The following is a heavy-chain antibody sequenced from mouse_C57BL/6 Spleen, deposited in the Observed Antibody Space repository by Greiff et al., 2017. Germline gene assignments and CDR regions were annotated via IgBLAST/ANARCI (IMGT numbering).Heavy chain of an antibody. V-gene: IGHV1-80*01. D-gene: IGHD2-3*01. CDR3: ARTDGYYGFDY. CDR1: GYAFSCYW. Sequence: QVQLQQSGAELVKPGASVKISCKASGYAFSCYWMNWVKQRPGKGLEWIGQIYPGDGYTNYNGKFKGKATMTADKSSSTAYMQLSSLTSEDSAVYFCARTDGYYGFDYWGQGTTLTVSS. J-gene: IGHJ2*01. CDR2: IYPGDGYT.